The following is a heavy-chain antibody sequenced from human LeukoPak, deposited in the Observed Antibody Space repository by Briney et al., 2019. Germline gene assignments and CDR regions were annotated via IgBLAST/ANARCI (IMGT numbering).Heavy chain of an antibody. CDR2: INPNSGGT. CDR1: GYTFTGYY. J-gene: IGHJ4*02. D-gene: IGHD3-9*01. V-gene: IGHV1-2*02. CDR3: ARSYDILTGYYPFDY. Sequence: GASVKVSCKASGYTFTGYYMHWVRQAPGQGLEWMGWINPNSGGTNYVQKFQGRVTMTRDTSISTAYMELSRLRSDDTAVYYCARSYDILTGYYPFDYWGQGTLVTVSS.